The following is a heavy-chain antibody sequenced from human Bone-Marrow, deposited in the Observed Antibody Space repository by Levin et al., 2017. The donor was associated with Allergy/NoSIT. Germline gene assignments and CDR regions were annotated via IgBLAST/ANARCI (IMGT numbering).Heavy chain of an antibody. CDR3: VRWDCSVGDCKCDY. J-gene: IGHJ4*02. V-gene: IGHV4-4*02. Sequence: KSSETLSLTCAVSGDSISSTNWWSWVRQSPGKGLEWIGEIYHSGRANYNPSLKSRLTISVDKSKNQFSLKMNSVTAADTAVYYCVRWDCSVGDCKCDYWGQGTLVTVSS. CDR1: GDSISSTNW. CDR2: IYHSGRA. D-gene: IGHD2-15*01.